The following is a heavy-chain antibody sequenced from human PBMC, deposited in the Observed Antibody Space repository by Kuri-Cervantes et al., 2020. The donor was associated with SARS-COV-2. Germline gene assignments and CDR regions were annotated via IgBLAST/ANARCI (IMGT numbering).Heavy chain of an antibody. Sequence: ESLKISCTVSGGSISSSSYYWGWIRQPPGKGLEWIGSIYYSGSTYYNPSLKSRVTISVDTSKNQFSLKLSSVTAADTAVYYCARGPLGQWLAYAFDIWGQGTMVTVSS. D-gene: IGHD6-19*01. J-gene: IGHJ3*02. V-gene: IGHV4-39*07. CDR2: IYYSGST. CDR1: GGSISSSSYY. CDR3: ARGPLGQWLAYAFDI.